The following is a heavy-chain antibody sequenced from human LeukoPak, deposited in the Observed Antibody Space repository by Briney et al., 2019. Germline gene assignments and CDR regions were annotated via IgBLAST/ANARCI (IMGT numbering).Heavy chain of an antibody. CDR2: IYYSGST. D-gene: IGHD6-13*01. J-gene: IGHJ4*02. V-gene: IGHV4-61*01. Sequence: SETLSLTCTVSGDSISSGSYYWSWIRQPPGKGLEWIGYIYYSGSTNYNPSLKSRVTISVDTSKNQFSLKLSSVTAADTAVYYCARQRRTGIATHYFDYWGQGTLVTVSS. CDR1: GDSISSGSYY. CDR3: ARQRRTGIATHYFDY.